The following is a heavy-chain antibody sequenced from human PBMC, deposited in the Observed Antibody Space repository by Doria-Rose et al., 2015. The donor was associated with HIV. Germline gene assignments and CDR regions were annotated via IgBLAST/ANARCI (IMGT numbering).Heavy chain of an antibody. Sequence: QVTLKESGPVLVKPTETLTLTCTVSGVSLSSPGMGVSWIRQPPGKALEWLANIFSDDERSYKTYPTSRLTISRGTSKSQVVLTMTDMDPVDTATYYCARIKSSRWYHKYYFDFWGQGTLVIVSA. D-gene: IGHD6-13*01. J-gene: IGHJ4*02. CDR1: GVSLSSPGMG. CDR3: ARIKSSRWYHKYYFDF. CDR2: IFSDDER. V-gene: IGHV2-26*01.